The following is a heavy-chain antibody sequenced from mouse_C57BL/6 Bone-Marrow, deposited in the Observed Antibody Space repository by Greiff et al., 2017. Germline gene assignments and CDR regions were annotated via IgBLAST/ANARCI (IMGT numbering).Heavy chain of an antibody. CDR3: ARGAYWYFDV. J-gene: IGHJ1*03. V-gene: IGHV1-64*01. Sequence: QVQLQQPGAELVKPGASVKLSCKASGYTFTSYWMHWVKQRPGQGLEWIGMIHPNSGSTNYNEKFKSKATLTVDKSSSTTYMQLSSLTAEDSAVGYCARGAYWYFDVWGTGTTVTVSS. CDR1: GYTFTSYW. CDR2: IHPNSGST.